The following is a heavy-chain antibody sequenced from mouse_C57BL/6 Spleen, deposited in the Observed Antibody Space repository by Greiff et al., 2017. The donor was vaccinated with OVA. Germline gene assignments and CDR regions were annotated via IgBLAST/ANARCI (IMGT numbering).Heavy chain of an antibody. Sequence: VQLQQPGAELVKPGASVKMSCKASGYTFTSYWITWVKQRPGQGLEWIGDIYPGSGSTNYNEKFKSKATLTVDTSSSTAYMQLSSLTSEDSAVDYCARYYYGSSYKGAMDYWGQGTSVTVSS. CDR3: ARYYYGSSYKGAMDY. J-gene: IGHJ4*01. CDR2: IYPGSGST. D-gene: IGHD1-1*01. CDR1: GYTFTSYW. V-gene: IGHV1-55*01.